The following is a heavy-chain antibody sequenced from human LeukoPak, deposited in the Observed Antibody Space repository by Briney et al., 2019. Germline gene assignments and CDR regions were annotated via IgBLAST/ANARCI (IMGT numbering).Heavy chain of an antibody. V-gene: IGHV3-21*01. D-gene: IGHD3-10*01. Sequence: GGSLRLSCAASGFTFSSYSMNWVRQAPGRGLEWVSSISSSSSYIYYADSVKGRFTISRDNAKNSLYLQMNSLRAEDTAVYYCARDRGFGELFFDYWGQGTLVTVSS. CDR1: GFTFSSYS. J-gene: IGHJ4*02. CDR2: ISSSSSYI. CDR3: ARDRGFGELFFDY.